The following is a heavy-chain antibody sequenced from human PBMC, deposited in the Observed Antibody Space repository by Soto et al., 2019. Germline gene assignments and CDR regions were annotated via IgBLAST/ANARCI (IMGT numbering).Heavy chain of an antibody. CDR3: ARHPSLYSSGWPRHRYYYYGMDV. V-gene: IGHV5-10-1*01. D-gene: IGHD6-19*01. J-gene: IGHJ6*02. CDR2: IDPSDSYT. Sequence: PGESLKISCKGSGYSFTSYWISWVRQMPGKGLEWMGRIDPSDSYTNYSPSFQGHVTISADKSISTAYLQWSSLKASDTAMYYCARHPSLYSSGWPRHRYYYYGMDVWGQGTTVTVSS. CDR1: GYSFTSYW.